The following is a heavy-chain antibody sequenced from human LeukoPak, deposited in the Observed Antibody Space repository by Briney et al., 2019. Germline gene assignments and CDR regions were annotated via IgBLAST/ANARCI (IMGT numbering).Heavy chain of an antibody. V-gene: IGHV4-59*12. CDR2: IYYSGST. CDR3: ATLRSWSPDYFDH. Sequence: KPSETLSLTCTVSGGSISSYYWSWIRQPPGKGLEWIGYIYYSGSTNYNPSLKSRVTISVDTPKNQFSLKLRSVTAADTAVYYCATLRSWSPDYFDHWGQGTLVTVSS. J-gene: IGHJ4*02. CDR1: GGSISSYY. D-gene: IGHD1-26*01.